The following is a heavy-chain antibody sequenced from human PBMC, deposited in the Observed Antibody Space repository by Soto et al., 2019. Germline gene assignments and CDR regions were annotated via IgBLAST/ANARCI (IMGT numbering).Heavy chain of an antibody. D-gene: IGHD2-2*01. CDR3: AKDRRLVYCSSTSCYRGLGV. V-gene: IGHV3-30-3*01. CDR2: ISYDGSNK. Sequence: PGGSLRLSCAASGFTFSSYAMHWVRQAPGKGLEWVAVISYDGSNKYYADSVKGRFTISRDNSKNTLYLQMNSLRAEDTAVYYCAKDRRLVYCSSTSCYRGLGVLGPGITVTV. CDR1: GFTFSSYA. J-gene: IGHJ6*02.